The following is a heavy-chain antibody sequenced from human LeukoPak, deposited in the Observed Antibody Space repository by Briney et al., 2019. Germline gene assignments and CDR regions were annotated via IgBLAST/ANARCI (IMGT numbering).Heavy chain of an antibody. Sequence: ASVKVSCKATGYTFTSYAINWVRQATGQGLEWMGWMNPNSGNTGYAQKFQGRVTMTRNTSISRAYMELSSLRSEDTAVYYCARGQDYVWGSYRYLPYYYGMDVWGQGTTVTVPS. CDR3: ARGQDYVWGSYRYLPYYYGMDV. CDR1: GYTFTSYA. D-gene: IGHD3-16*02. V-gene: IGHV1-8*01. CDR2: MNPNSGNT. J-gene: IGHJ6*02.